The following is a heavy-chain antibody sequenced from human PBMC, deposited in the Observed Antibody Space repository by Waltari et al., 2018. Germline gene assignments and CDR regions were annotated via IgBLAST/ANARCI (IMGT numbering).Heavy chain of an antibody. CDR1: GGSISSGSYY. CDR3: ARYYGNGEGWLDP. J-gene: IGHJ5*02. CDR2: ISYSGTT. V-gene: IGHV4-39*07. D-gene: IGHD3-3*01. Sequence: QLQLQESGPGLVKPSETLSLTCTVSGGSISSGSYYWGWIRQPPGKGLESIGYISYSGTTSYNLSLKSRVTMSVDTSRDQYSLSLRSVAAADTAVYYCARYYGNGEGWLDPWGQGTLVTVSS.